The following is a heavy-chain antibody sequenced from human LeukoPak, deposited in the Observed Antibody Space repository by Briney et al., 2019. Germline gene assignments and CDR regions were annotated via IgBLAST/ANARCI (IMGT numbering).Heavy chain of an antibody. CDR1: GGSFTKHQ. Sequence: SETLSLTCAVYGGSFTKHQWSWIRQPPGKGLEWIGAINDGGSTNYNPSLKSRVTISVDTSKNQFSLKLSSVTAADTAVYYCARSDSGYYAFDYWGQGTLVTVSS. V-gene: IGHV4-34*01. D-gene: IGHD3-22*01. J-gene: IGHJ4*02. CDR3: ARSDSGYYAFDY. CDR2: INDGGST.